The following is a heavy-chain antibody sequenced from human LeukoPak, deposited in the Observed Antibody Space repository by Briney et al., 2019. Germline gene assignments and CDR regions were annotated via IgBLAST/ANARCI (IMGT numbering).Heavy chain of an antibody. CDR1: GDSISSYY. CDR3: ARDNYGDSVWFDP. D-gene: IGHD4-17*01. V-gene: IGHV4-59*01. Sequence: SETLSLTCTVSGDSISSYYWSWIRQPPGKGLEWIGYIYYSGSTNYNPSLKSRVTISVDTSKNQFSLKLSSVTAADTAVYYCARDNYGDSVWFDPWGQGTLVTVSS. J-gene: IGHJ5*02. CDR2: IYYSGST.